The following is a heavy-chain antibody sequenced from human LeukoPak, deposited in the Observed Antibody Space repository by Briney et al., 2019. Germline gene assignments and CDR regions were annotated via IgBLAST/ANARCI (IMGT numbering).Heavy chain of an antibody. V-gene: IGHV3-20*04. CDR2: INWNGGST. Sequence: GGSLRLSCAASGFTFDDYGMSWVRHAPGKGLEWVSGINWNGGSTGYADSVKGRFTISRDNAKNSLYLQMNSLRPEDTALYYCAKDKGSGLSSNMDVWGQGTTVTVSS. CDR3: AKDKGSGLSSNMDV. CDR1: GFTFDDYG. J-gene: IGHJ6*02. D-gene: IGHD6-19*01.